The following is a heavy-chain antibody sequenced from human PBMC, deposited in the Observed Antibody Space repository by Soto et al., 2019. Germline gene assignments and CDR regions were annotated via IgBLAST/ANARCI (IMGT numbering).Heavy chain of an antibody. V-gene: IGHV1-69*13. CDR3: ARHPGGRGYYYGMDV. CDR2: IIPIFGTA. Sequence: ASVKVACKASGGTFIRYAISWVRQAPGQGLEWMGGIIPIFGTANYAQKFQGRVTITADESTSTAYMELSSLRSEDTAVYYCARHPGGRGYYYGMDVWGQGTTVTVSS. J-gene: IGHJ6*02. D-gene: IGHD2-15*01. CDR1: GGTFIRYA.